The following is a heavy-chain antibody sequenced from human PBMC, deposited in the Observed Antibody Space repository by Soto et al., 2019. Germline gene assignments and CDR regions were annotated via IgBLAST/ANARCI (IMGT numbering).Heavy chain of an antibody. CDR1: GGSISSSSYY. V-gene: IGHV4-39*01. CDR2: IYYSGST. J-gene: IGHJ4*02. D-gene: IGHD6-6*01. Sequence: LSLTCTVSGGSISSSSYYWGWIRQPPGKGLEWIGSIYYSGSTYYNPSLKSRVTISVDTSKNQFSLKLSSVTAADTAVYYCARRLAQLRSDFDYWGQGTLVTVSS. CDR3: ARRLAQLRSDFDY.